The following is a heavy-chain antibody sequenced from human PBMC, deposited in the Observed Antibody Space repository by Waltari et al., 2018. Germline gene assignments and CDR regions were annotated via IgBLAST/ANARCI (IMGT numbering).Heavy chain of an antibody. Sequence: QVQLQESGPGLVKPSETLSLTCAVSGYSITSGSYWGWIRQPPGKGLELIGSIYQSGSTQYNPSLKSRLSISVDTSKNQFSLKLSSVTATDTAVYFCARDRYYFDSRGWFDPWGQGTLVTVSS. D-gene: IGHD3-9*01. J-gene: IGHJ5*02. V-gene: IGHV4-38-2*02. CDR2: IYQSGST. CDR3: ARDRYYFDSRGWFDP. CDR1: GYSITSGSY.